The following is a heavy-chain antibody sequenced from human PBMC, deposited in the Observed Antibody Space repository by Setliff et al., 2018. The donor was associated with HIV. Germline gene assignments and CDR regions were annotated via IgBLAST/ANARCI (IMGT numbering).Heavy chain of an antibody. Sequence: SVKVSCKASGGTFSSYAISWVRQAPGQGLEWMGGIIPIFGTANYAQKFQGRVTITTDESTSTAYMELSSLRSEDTAVYYCARVADRYYYGSGSQYYFDYWGRGTLVTVSS. CDR1: GGTFSSYA. V-gene: IGHV1-69*05. CDR3: ARVADRYYYGSGSQYYFDY. J-gene: IGHJ4*02. D-gene: IGHD3-10*01. CDR2: IIPIFGTA.